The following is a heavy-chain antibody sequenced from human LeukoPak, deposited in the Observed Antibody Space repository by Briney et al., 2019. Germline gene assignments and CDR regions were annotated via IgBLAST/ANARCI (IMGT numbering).Heavy chain of an antibody. CDR1: GYTFTKYG. Sequence: GASVKVSCRTSGYTFTKYGITWVRQAPGQGLEWMGWISARNGNTKYGKRFQGRVTMSTDTSTSTAYMELRSLTSDDTAVYYCARDQYSGYDPNPHWGQGTLVTVSS. CDR2: ISARNGNT. CDR3: ARDQYSGYDPNPH. J-gene: IGHJ4*02. D-gene: IGHD5-12*01. V-gene: IGHV1-18*01.